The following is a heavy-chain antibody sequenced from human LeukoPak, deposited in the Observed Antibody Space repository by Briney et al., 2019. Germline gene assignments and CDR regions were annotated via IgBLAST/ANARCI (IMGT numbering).Heavy chain of an antibody. Sequence: PGGSLRLSCAASGFTVSSNEMSWVRQAPGKGLEWVSSVSGGSTYYADSRKGRFTISRDNSKNTLHLQMNSLRAEDTAVYYCKNTLGYCSSTSCYYYYYYMDVWGKETTVSVSS. V-gene: IGHV3-38-3*01. J-gene: IGHJ6*03. CDR1: GFTVSSNE. CDR2: VSGGST. D-gene: IGHD2-2*01. CDR3: KNTLGYCSSTSCYYYYYYMDV.